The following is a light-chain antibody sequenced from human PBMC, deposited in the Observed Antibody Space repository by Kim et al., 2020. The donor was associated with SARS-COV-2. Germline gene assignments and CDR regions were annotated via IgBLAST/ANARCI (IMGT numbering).Light chain of an antibody. J-gene: IGLJ3*02. CDR2: SNN. CDR3: AAWDDSLSGAV. V-gene: IGLV1-47*02. Sequence: QSVLTQSPSASGTPGQRVTISCSGSSSNIGINYVYWYQQLPGAAPKLVIHSNNQRPSGVPDRFSGSKSGTSASLAISGLQSEDEADYYCAAWDDSLSGAVFGGGTQLTVL. CDR1: SSNIGINY.